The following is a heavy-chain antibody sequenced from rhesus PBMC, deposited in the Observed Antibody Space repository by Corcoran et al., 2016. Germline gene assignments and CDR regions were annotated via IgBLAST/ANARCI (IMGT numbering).Heavy chain of an antibody. CDR3: ARVRQYYFDY. CDR1: GGSISGSS. J-gene: IGHJ4*01. Sequence: QLQLQESGPGLVKPSETLSLTFAVSGGSISGSSWSWIRQPPGTGLDWIGNIDGNIAGTNYNPSLKSGGTISKDTTKNQFSLKLRSVSAEDTAVDYCARVRQYYFDYWGQGVLVTVSS. CDR2: IDGNIAGT. V-gene: IGHV4-81*01. D-gene: IGHD6-25*01.